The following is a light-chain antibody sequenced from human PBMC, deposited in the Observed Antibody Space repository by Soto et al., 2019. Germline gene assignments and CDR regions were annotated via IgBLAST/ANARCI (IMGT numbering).Light chain of an antibody. Sequence: EIVLTQSPCTLSLSPGERATLSCRASQSVRSSYLAWYQQKPGQAPRLLIYHASNRVTGIPDRFSGTGSGTDFTLTISRLEPEDFAVYYCQQYGGSPGTFGQGTKVEIK. CDR1: QSVRSSY. V-gene: IGKV3-20*01. CDR2: HAS. CDR3: QQYGGSPGT. J-gene: IGKJ1*01.